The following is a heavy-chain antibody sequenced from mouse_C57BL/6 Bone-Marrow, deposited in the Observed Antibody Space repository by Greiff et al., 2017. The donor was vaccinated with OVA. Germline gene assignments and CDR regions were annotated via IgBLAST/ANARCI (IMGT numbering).Heavy chain of an antibody. CDR1: GYTFTSYT. V-gene: IGHV1-4*01. Sequence: VQVVESGAELARPGASVKMSCKASGYTFTSYTMHWVKQRPGQGLEWIGYINPSSGYTKYNQKFKDKATLTADKSSSTAYMQLSSLTSEDSAVYYCARYYGYDEGFAYWGQGTLVTVSA. CDR3: ARYYGYDEGFAY. J-gene: IGHJ3*01. CDR2: INPSSGYT. D-gene: IGHD2-2*01.